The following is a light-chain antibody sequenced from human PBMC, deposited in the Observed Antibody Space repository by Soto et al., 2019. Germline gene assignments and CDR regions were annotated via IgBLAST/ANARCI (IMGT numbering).Light chain of an antibody. Sequence: EIVLTQSPGTLSLSPGERATLSCRASQSVSSSYLAWYQQKPGQAPRLLIYGASNRATGIPDRFSGSGSGTDFTLTISRLEPEDFAVYYCQQYGSSPVITFGQGTRLEIK. CDR3: QQYGSSPVIT. V-gene: IGKV3-20*01. J-gene: IGKJ5*01. CDR2: GAS. CDR1: QSVSSSY.